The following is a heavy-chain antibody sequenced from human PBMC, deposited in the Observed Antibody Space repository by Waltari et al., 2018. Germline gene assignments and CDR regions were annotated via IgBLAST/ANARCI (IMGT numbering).Heavy chain of an antibody. CDR1: GGSISSSSYY. V-gene: IGHV4-39*01. Sequence: QLQLQESGPGLVKPSETLSLTCTVSGGSISSSSYYWGWIRQPPGKGLEWIGSIYYSGSTYYNPSLKSQVTISVDTSKNQFSRKLSSVTAADTAVYYCARHSHVLRFLEWLSAFDYWGQGTLVTVSS. J-gene: IGHJ4*02. D-gene: IGHD3-3*01. CDR3: ARHSHVLRFLEWLSAFDY. CDR2: IYYSGST.